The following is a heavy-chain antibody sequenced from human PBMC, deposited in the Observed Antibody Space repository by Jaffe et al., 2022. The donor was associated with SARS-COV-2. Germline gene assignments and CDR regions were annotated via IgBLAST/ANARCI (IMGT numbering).Heavy chain of an antibody. CDR1: GFTFSSYG. CDR2: ISYDGSNK. V-gene: IGHV3-30*18. J-gene: IGHJ6*02. CDR3: AKDQEGLAYYYGMDV. Sequence: QVQLVESGGGVVQPGRSLRLSCAASGFTFSSYGMHWVRQAPGKGLEWVAVISYDGSNKYYADSVKGRFTISRDNSKNTLYLQMNSLRAEDTAVYYCAKDQEGLAYYYGMDVWGQGTTVTVSS.